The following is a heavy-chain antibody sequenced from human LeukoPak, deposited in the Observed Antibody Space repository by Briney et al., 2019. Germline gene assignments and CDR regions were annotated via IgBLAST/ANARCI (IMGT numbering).Heavy chain of an antibody. CDR2: INHSGST. J-gene: IGHJ5*02. D-gene: IGHD3-9*01. V-gene: IGHV4-34*01. CDR3: ARGGLKLRYFDWAPAGWFDP. Sequence: SETLSLTCAVYGGSFSGYYWSWIRQPPGKGLEWIGEINHSGSTNYNPSLKSRVTISVDTSKNQFSLKLSSVTAADTAVYYCARGGLKLRYFDWAPAGWFDPWGQGTLVTVSS. CDR1: GGSFSGYY.